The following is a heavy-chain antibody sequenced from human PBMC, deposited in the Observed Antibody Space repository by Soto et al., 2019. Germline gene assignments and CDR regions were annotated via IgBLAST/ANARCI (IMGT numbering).Heavy chain of an antibody. J-gene: IGHJ4*02. CDR3: ARLESGYDLDYFDY. CDR1: GGSFSGYY. D-gene: IGHD5-12*01. V-gene: IGHV4-34*01. CDR2: INHSGST. Sequence: SETLSLTCAVYGGSFSGYYWSWIRQPPGKGLEWIGEINHSGSTNYNPSLKSRVTISVDTSKNQFSLKLSSVTAADTAVYYCARLESGYDLDYFDYWGQGTLVTVSS.